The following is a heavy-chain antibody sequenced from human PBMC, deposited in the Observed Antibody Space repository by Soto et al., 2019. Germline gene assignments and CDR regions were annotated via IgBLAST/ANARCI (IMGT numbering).Heavy chain of an antibody. D-gene: IGHD3-3*01. Sequence: GGSLRLSCAVSGFTFNSYSMNWVRQAPGKGLEWVSSISSFSNYMYYTDSVKGRFTISRDNSKNTLYLQMNSLRAEDTAVYYCAKSPGGYYSFDIWGQGTMVTVSS. CDR1: GFTFNSYS. CDR3: AKSPGGYYSFDI. V-gene: IGHV3-21*01. CDR2: ISSFSNYM. J-gene: IGHJ3*02.